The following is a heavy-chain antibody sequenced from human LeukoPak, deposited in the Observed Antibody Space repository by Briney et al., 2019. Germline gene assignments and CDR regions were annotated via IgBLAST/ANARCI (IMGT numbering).Heavy chain of an antibody. CDR3: AREKQAGGTSFDF. CDR1: GFTFSTYG. D-gene: IGHD1-26*01. Sequence: PGGSLRLSCAASGFTFSTYGMHWVRQAPGKGLEWVAVLGSNERTIFYADSLKGRFTVSRDNSKNTVYLQMNSLRDEDTAFYYCAREKQAGGTSFDFWGQGSLVSVSS. J-gene: IGHJ4*02. V-gene: IGHV3-30*19. CDR2: LGSNERTI.